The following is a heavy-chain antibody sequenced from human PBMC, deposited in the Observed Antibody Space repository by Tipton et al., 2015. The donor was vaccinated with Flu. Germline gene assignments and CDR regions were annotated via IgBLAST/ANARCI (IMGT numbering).Heavy chain of an antibody. J-gene: IGHJ2*01. V-gene: IGHV3-33*01. Sequence: SLRLSCAASGFSLSNYDMHWVRQAPGKGLEWVAVLWDDGTSTYYEHSVRGRFTISRDNSNNTLYLQMTSLRGEDTAVYYCAREWDAVTTVFRYFDVWGRGTLVTVSS. CDR1: GFSLSNYD. CDR2: LWDDGTST. CDR3: AREWDAVTTVFRYFDV. D-gene: IGHD4-17*01.